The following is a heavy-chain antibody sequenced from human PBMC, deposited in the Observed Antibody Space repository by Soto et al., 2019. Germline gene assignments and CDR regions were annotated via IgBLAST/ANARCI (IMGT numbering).Heavy chain of an antibody. CDR3: ARDLSSTVAPP. D-gene: IGHD4-17*01. CDR1: GVTFSSYA. Sequence: ASVKVSCKASGVTFSSYAISWVRQAPGQGLEWMGGIIPIFGTANYAQKFQGRVTITADESTSTAYMELSSLRSEDTAVYYCARDLSSTVAPPWGQGTLVTVSS. V-gene: IGHV1-69*13. J-gene: IGHJ4*02. CDR2: IIPIFGTA.